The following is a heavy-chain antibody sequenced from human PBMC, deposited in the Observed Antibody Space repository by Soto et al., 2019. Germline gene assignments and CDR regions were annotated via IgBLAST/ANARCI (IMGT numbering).Heavy chain of an antibody. V-gene: IGHV3-66*01. CDR3: ASKLSTMNPEENVYYGLDV. J-gene: IGHJ6*02. Sequence: VQLVESGGGLVQHGGSLRLSCAGSGVDVSKCYMNWVRQAPGKGQEWVSVIDNGGTTDHADSVKGRSTISRYVSKNTLYLHMLSLRVEDTTVYYCASKLSTMNPEENVYYGLDVWGQGTTVNVS. D-gene: IGHD1-1*01. CDR1: GVDVSKCY. CDR2: IDNGGTT.